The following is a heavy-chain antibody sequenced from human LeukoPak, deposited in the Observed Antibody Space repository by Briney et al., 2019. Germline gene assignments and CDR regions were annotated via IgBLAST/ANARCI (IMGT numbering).Heavy chain of an antibody. CDR2: IYYSGST. V-gene: IGHV4-30-4*08. D-gene: IGHD1-1*01. CDR3: ARGVENGPVDY. J-gene: IGHJ4*02. CDR1: GGSISSGDYY. Sequence: SETLSLTCTVSGGSISSGDYYWSWIRQPPGKGLEWIGYIYYSGSTYYNPSLKSRVTISVDTSKNQFSLKLSSLTAADPAVYYCARGVENGPVDYWGQGTLVTVSS.